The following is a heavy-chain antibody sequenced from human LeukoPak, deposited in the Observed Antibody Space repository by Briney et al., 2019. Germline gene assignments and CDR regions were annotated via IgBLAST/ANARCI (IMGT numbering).Heavy chain of an antibody. CDR3: AKGNYVGDPAWLDLWRLNYFDC. Sequence: GGSLRLSCAASGFTFEDYAMHWVRLAPGKGLEWVSGISWDGASIGYAASVKGRFSISRDGGTDSVFLQMDNLRASDTAVYYCAKGNYVGDPAWLDLWRLNYFDCWGQGTQVIVSP. D-gene: IGHD6-19*01. V-gene: IGHV3-9*01. CDR1: GFTFEDYA. J-gene: IGHJ4*02. CDR2: ISWDGASI.